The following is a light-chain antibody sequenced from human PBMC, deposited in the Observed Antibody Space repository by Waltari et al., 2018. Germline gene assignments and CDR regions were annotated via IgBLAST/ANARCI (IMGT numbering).Light chain of an antibody. CDR1: KLGEKY. Sequence: SYELTQPPSVSVSPGQTASITCSGDKLGEKYASWYQQKPGQSPVLVICQDGKRPSRIPERFSGSTAGNTDTLTMSGTQSLDEADYYCQTWDSSTVVFGGATKLTVL. CDR3: QTWDSSTVV. J-gene: IGLJ2*01. V-gene: IGLV3-1*01. CDR2: QDG.